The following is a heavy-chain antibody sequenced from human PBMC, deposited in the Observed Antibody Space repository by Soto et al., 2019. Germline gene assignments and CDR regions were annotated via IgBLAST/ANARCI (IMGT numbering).Heavy chain of an antibody. CDR3: ARVPTLDYGGNWLDDAFDI. J-gene: IGHJ3*02. D-gene: IGHD4-17*01. CDR2: ISYDETNK. CDR1: GFTFSNYA. Sequence: QVQLVESGGGVVQPGRSLRLSCAASGFTFSNYAMHWVRQAPGQGLEWVAVISYDETNKYYADSVKGRFTISRDNSNNTLCLQMNSLRAEDTAVYDCARVPTLDYGGNWLDDAFDIWGQGTMVTVSS. V-gene: IGHV3-30-3*01.